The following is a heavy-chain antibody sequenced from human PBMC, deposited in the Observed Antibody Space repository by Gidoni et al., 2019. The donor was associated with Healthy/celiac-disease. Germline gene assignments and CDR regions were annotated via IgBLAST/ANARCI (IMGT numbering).Heavy chain of an antibody. CDR1: GGSTSSYY. CDR3: ARDLPDNGKSYWFDP. D-gene: IGHD2-8*01. CDR2: IYTSGST. Sequence: QVQLQESGPGRVKPSETLSLTCTASGGSTSSYYWSWIRQPAGKGLEWIGRIYTSGSTNYNPSLKSRVTMSVDTSKNQFSLKLSSVTAADTAVYYCARDLPDNGKSYWFDPWGQGTLVTVSS. V-gene: IGHV4-4*07. J-gene: IGHJ5*02.